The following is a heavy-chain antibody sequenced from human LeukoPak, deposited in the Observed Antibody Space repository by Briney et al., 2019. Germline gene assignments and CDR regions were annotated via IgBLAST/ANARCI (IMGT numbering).Heavy chain of an antibody. CDR3: AKVTWLRFVVGPLGY. Sequence: GGSLRLSCAASGFTFSSYAMSWVRQAPGKGLEWVSAISGSGGSTYYADSVKGRFTISRDNFKNTLYLQMNSLRAEDTAVYYCAKVTWLRFVVGPLGYWGQGTLVTVSS. D-gene: IGHD5-12*01. CDR2: ISGSGGST. J-gene: IGHJ4*02. V-gene: IGHV3-23*01. CDR1: GFTFSSYA.